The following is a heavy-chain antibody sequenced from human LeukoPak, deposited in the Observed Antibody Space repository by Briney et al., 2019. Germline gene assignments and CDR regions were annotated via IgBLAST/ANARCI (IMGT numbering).Heavy chain of an antibody. D-gene: IGHD3-22*01. J-gene: IGHJ4*02. Sequence: APVKVSGRASGYTFTGYYMHWVRQAPGQGLGWRGWSNPDSGGTNYAQKVQGRFTMTRDTSISTAYMELSRLRSDDTAVYHCARGGGTAWLLVPFEYWGQGTLVTVSS. CDR2: SNPDSGGT. V-gene: IGHV1-2*02. CDR1: GYTFTGYY. CDR3: ARGGGTAWLLVPFEY.